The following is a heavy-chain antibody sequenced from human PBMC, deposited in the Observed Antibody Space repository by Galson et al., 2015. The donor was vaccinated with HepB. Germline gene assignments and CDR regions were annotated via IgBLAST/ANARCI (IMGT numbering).Heavy chain of an antibody. Sequence: SLRLSCAASGFTFSSYSMNWVRQAPGKGLEWVSSISSSSSYIYYADSVKGRFTISRDNAKNSLYLQMNSLRAEDTAVYYCASGRVGDTPDAFDIWGQGTMVTVSS. CDR1: GFTFSSYS. D-gene: IGHD1-26*01. CDR2: ISSSSSYI. CDR3: ASGRVGDTPDAFDI. J-gene: IGHJ3*02. V-gene: IGHV3-21*01.